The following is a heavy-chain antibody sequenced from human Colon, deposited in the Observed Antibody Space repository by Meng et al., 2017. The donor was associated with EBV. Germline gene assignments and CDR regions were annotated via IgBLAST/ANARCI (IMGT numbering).Heavy chain of an antibody. CDR3: TTLYGDSIS. CDR2: IYHSGRT. V-gene: IGHV4-30-4*03. J-gene: IGHJ4*02. D-gene: IGHD4-17*01. CDR1: GGSISSGDYY. Sequence: QVQLQQRGAGLLKPSETLLLTCTVSGGSISSGDYYWSWIRQPPGKGLEWIGEIYHSGRTNYNPSVKSRVSMSVDKSQNHFSLRLSSVTAANTAVYYCTTLYGDSISWGQGTLVTVSS.